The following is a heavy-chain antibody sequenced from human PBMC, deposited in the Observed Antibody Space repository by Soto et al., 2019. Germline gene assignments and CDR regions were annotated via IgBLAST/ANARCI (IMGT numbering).Heavy chain of an antibody. CDR1: GGPISSGGHY. CDR2: IYDSGST. D-gene: IGHD5-18*01. V-gene: IGHV4-31*03. J-gene: IGHJ4*02. CDR3: ARSGYSYGPNPLLY. Sequence: PSETLSLTCTVAGGPISSGGHYWSGIPQHPGKGLEWIGYIYDSGSTYYNAALEGRLTVSVDTSKNQFSLRLSSVTAADTAVYYCARSGYSYGPNPLLYWGQGTLVTVS.